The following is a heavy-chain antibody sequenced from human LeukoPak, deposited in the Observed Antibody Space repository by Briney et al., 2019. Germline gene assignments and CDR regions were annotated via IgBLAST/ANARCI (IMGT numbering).Heavy chain of an antibody. CDR1: GYSFTSYW. Sequence: GESLKISCKGSGYSFTSYWIGWVRQMPGKGLEWMGIIYPGGSDTRYSPSFQGQVTISADKSISTAYLQWSSLKASDTAMYYCARPSYYDFWSGPYFDYWGQGTLVTVSS. J-gene: IGHJ4*02. V-gene: IGHV5-51*01. CDR2: IYPGGSDT. CDR3: ARPSYYDFWSGPYFDY. D-gene: IGHD3-3*01.